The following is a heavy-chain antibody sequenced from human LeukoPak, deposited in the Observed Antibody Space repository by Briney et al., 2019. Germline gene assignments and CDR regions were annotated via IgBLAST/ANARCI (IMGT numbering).Heavy chain of an antibody. CDR2: INPNSGGT. D-gene: IGHD1-20*01. V-gene: IGHV1-2*04. CDR1: GYTFTGYY. J-gene: IGHJ3*02. CDR3: ARDITGTTGLGVDAFDI. Sequence: GPVKVSCKASGYTFTGYYMHWVRQAPGQGLEWMGWINPNSGGTNYAQKFQGWVTMTRDTSISTAYMELSRLRSDDTAVYYCARDITGTTGLGVDAFDIWGQGTMVTVSS.